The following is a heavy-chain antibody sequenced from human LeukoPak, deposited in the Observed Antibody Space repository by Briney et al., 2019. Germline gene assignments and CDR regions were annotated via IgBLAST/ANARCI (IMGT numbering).Heavy chain of an antibody. V-gene: IGHV1-8*03. CDR2: MNPNSGNT. D-gene: IGHD3-16*01. CDR1: GGTFSSYD. CDR3: ARGGGLAAPYNWFDP. J-gene: IGHJ5*02. Sequence: ASVKVSCKASGGTFSSYDINWVRQATGQGLEWMGWMNPNSGNTGYAQKFQGRVTITRNTSISTAYMELSSLRSEDTAVYYCARGGGLAAPYNWFDPWGQGTLVTVSS.